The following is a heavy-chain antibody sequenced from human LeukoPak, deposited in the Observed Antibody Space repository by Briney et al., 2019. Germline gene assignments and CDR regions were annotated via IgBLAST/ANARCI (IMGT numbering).Heavy chain of an antibody. Sequence: PSETLSLTCAVYGGSFSGYYWSWIRQPPGKGLEWIGEINHSGSINYNPSLKSRVTISVDTSKNQFSLKLSSVTAADTAVYYCARRRHYYGSGSYYGVRGTPPANWFDPWGQGTLVTVSS. CDR2: INHSGSI. V-gene: IGHV4-34*01. CDR3: ARRRHYYGSGSYYGVRGTPPANWFDP. CDR1: GGSFSGYY. D-gene: IGHD3-10*01. J-gene: IGHJ5*02.